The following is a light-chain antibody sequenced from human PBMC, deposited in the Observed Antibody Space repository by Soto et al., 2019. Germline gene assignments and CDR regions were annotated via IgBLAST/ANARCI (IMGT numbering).Light chain of an antibody. J-gene: IGKJ3*01. CDR1: QDIKTY. Sequence: IQLTQSPSSLSASVGDRVSITCRASQDIKTYLAWYQQKQGKAPKLLISGTFTLQSGVPSRFNGSGSGTYFTLTISRLQHEDFATYYCQHLNNYPPFTFGPGTKVDLE. CDR3: QHLNNYPPFT. CDR2: GTF. V-gene: IGKV1-9*01.